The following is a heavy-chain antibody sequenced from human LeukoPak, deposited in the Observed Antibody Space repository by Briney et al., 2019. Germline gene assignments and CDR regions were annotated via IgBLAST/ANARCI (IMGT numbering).Heavy chain of an antibody. CDR3: ARDYMGDYPFDY. CDR1: GYTFTSYY. CDR2: INPSGGST. Sequence: ASVKLSCKASGYTFTSYYMHWVRQAPGQGLEWMGIINPSGGSTSYAQRFQGRVTLTRDMSTSTVYMDLSSLRSEDTAVYYCARDYMGDYPFDYWGQGTLVTVSS. D-gene: IGHD4-17*01. V-gene: IGHV1-46*01. J-gene: IGHJ4*02.